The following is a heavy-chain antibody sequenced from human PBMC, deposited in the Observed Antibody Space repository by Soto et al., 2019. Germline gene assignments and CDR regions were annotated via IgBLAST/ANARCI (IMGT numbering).Heavy chain of an antibody. J-gene: IGHJ4*02. CDR2: IYNSGST. V-gene: IGHV4-31*03. Sequence: QVQLLESGPGLVKPSQTLSLTCSVSRGSITSSGYYWSWIRQHHGKGLEWIGDIYNSGSTHSNPSPKSRVTIFLDTSNNQFSLQLPCVSAADTAVYCCARYMSDIEMPRLYCFDYWGQGTLVTVSS. D-gene: IGHD5-12*01. CDR3: ARYMSDIEMPRLYCFDY. CDR1: RGSITSSGYY.